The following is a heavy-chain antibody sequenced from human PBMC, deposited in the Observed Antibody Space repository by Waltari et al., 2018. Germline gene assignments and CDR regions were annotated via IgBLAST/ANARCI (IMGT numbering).Heavy chain of an antibody. D-gene: IGHD3-10*01. CDR3: ANLLLWFGESRDY. V-gene: IGHV3-23*01. J-gene: IGHJ4*02. Sequence: EVQLLESGGGLVQPGGSLRLSCAASGFTFSSYAMSWVRQAPGKGLEWVSAISGSGGRTYYADSVKGRFTISRDNSKNTLYLQMNSLRAEDTAVYYCANLLLWFGESRDYWGQGTLVTVSS. CDR1: GFTFSSYA. CDR2: ISGSGGRT.